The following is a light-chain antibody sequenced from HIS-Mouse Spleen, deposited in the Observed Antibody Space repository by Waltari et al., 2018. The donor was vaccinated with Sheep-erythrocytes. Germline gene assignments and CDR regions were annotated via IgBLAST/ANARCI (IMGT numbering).Light chain of an antibody. V-gene: IGLV3-1*01. J-gene: IGLJ2*01. CDR1: KLGDKY. CDR3: QAWDSSTAEV. CDR2: QDS. Sequence: SYELTQPPSVSVSPGQTASITCPGDKLGDKYACWYQQKPGQSPVLVIYQDSKRPSGIPDRFSGSNSGNTATLTISGTQAMDEADYYCQAWDSSTAEVFGGGTKLTVL.